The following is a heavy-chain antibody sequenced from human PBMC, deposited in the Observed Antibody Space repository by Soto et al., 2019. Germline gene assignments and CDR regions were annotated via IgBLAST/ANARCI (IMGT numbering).Heavy chain of an antibody. CDR2: INHSGST. J-gene: IGHJ4*02. CDR3: AAYSSGWYKTRFDY. Sequence: SETLSLTCAVYGGSFSGYYWSWIRQPPGKGLEWIGEINHSGSTNYNPSLKSRVTISVDTSKNQFSLKLSSVTAADTAVYYCAAYSSGWYKTRFDYWGQGTLVTVSS. D-gene: IGHD6-19*01. V-gene: IGHV4-34*01. CDR1: GGSFSGYY.